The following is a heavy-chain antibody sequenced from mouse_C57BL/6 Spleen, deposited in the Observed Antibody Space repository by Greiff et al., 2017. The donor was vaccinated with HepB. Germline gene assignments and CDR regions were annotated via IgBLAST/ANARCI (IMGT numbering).Heavy chain of an antibody. J-gene: IGHJ3*01. D-gene: IGHD3-2*02. CDR1: GYTFTDYY. CDR3: ARESSGYRFAY. CDR2: IYPGSGNT. V-gene: IGHV1-76*01. Sequence: QVQLKQSGAELVRPGASVKLSCKASGYTFTDYYINWVKQRPGQGLEWIARIYPGSGNTYYNEKFKGKATLTAEKSSSTAYMQLSSLTSEDSAVYFCARESSGYRFAYWGQGTLVTVSA.